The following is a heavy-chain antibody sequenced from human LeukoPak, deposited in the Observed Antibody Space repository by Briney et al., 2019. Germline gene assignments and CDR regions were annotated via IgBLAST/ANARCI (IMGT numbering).Heavy chain of an antibody. CDR1: GYTFTSYD. CDR2: MNPNSGNT. J-gene: IGHJ4*02. Sequence: ASVSVSCTASGYTFTSYDINWVRQAPGQGLEWMGWMNPNSGNTGYAQKFQGRVNMTRNTSISTAYMELSSLRSEDTAVYYCARGWVPAAMRTGRTKYYFDYWGQGTLVTVSS. V-gene: IGHV1-8*01. D-gene: IGHD2-2*01. CDR3: ARGWVPAAMRTGRTKYYFDY.